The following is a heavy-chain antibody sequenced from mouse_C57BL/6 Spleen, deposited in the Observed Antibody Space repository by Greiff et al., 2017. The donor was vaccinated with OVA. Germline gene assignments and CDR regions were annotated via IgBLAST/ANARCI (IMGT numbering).Heavy chain of an antibody. CDR3: AGGGWLRPVYYYAMDY. CDR1: GYTFTSYW. CDR2: IDPNSGGT. J-gene: IGHJ4*01. Sequence: QVQLQQPGAELVKPGASVKLSCKASGYTFTSYWMHWVKQRPGRGLEWIGRIDPNSGGTKYNEKFKSKATLTVDKPSSTAYMQLSRLTSEDSAVYYCAGGGWLRPVYYYAMDYWGQGTSVTVSS. D-gene: IGHD2-2*01. V-gene: IGHV1-72*01.